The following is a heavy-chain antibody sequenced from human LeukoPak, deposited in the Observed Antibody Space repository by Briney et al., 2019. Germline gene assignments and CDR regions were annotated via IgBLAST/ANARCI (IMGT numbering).Heavy chain of an antibody. CDR1: GGSISSGDYY. Sequence: SETLSLTCTVSGGSISSGDYYWSWIRQPPGKGLEWIGYIYYSGSTYYNPPLKSRVTISVDTSKNQFSLKLSSVTAADTAVYYCARGGTVYYYDSSGYYHPDIWGQGTMVTVSS. J-gene: IGHJ3*02. V-gene: IGHV4-30-4*01. D-gene: IGHD3-22*01. CDR3: ARGGTVYYYDSSGYYHPDI. CDR2: IYYSGST.